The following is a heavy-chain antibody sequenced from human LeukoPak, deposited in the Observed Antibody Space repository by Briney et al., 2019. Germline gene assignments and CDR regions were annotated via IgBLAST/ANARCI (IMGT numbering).Heavy chain of an antibody. CDR2: IYYSGST. D-gene: IGHD6-13*01. J-gene: IGHJ4*02. Sequence: SETLSLTCTVSGGSISSYYWSWIRQPPGKGLEWIGYIYYSGSTNYNPSLKSRVTISVDTSKNQFSLKLSSVTAGDTAVYYCASRPRIAAAAAFDYWGQGTLVTVSS. V-gene: IGHV4-59*01. CDR1: GGSISSYY. CDR3: ASRPRIAAAAAFDY.